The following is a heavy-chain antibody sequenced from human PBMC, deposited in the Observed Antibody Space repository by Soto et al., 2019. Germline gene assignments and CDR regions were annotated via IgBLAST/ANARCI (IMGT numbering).Heavy chain of an antibody. V-gene: IGHV3-74*01. D-gene: IGHD2-2*01. CDR3: ARDSCIVATHAMGSVGFDP. Sequence: PGGSLRLSCAASAFTFKNHWMHWVRQVPGKGPVWVSRINGDGSFTSYADAVKGRFTISRDNAKNTLSLQMNSLRAEDTAVYYCARDSCIVATHAMGSVGFDPSGQGTLVTVSS. CDR2: INGDGSFT. CDR1: AFTFKNHW. J-gene: IGHJ5*02.